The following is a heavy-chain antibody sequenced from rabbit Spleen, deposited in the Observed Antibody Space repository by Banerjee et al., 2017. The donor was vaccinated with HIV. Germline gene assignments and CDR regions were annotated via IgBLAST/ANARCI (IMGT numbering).Heavy chain of an antibody. J-gene: IGHJ4*01. V-gene: IGHV1S40*01. D-gene: IGHD6-1*01. CDR1: GLDFSSSV. CDR2: IGAGNSGTT. Sequence: QSVEESGGDLVKPGASLTLTCTASGLDFSSSVMCWVRQAPGKGLEWIGCIGAGNSGTTYYANWAKGRFTISKASSTTVTLQMTSLTAADTATCFCARRNGNAAFDLWGPGTLVTVS. CDR3: ARRNGNAAFDL.